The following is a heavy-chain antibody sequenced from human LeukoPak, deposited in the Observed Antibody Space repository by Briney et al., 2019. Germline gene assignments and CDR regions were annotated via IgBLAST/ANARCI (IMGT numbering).Heavy chain of an antibody. CDR2: IIPIFGTA. D-gene: IGHD3-10*01. CDR3: ARDGGLHYGSGPYEYQIGDVYYYYMDV. CDR1: GGTFSSYA. V-gene: IGHV1-69*06. Sequence: SVKVSCKASGGTFSSYAISWVRQAPGQGLEWMGGIIPIFGTANYAQKFRGRVTITADKSTRAAYMELSSLRSKDTAVYYCARDGGLHYGSGPYEYQIGDVYYYYMDVWGKGTTVTISS. J-gene: IGHJ6*03.